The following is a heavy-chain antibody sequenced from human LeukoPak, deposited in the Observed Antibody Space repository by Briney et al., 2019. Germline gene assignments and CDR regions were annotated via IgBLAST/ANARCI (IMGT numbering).Heavy chain of an antibody. CDR3: VRDRTTVTTLGGAWFDP. Sequence: SSETLSLTCTVSGGSISSSSYYWGWIRQPPGKGLEWIGSIYYSGSTYYNPSLKSRVTISVDTSKNQFSLKLSSVTAADTAVYYCVRDRTTVTTLGGAWFDPWGQGTLVTVSS. D-gene: IGHD4-11*01. V-gene: IGHV4-39*07. CDR2: IYYSGST. CDR1: GGSISSSSYY. J-gene: IGHJ5*02.